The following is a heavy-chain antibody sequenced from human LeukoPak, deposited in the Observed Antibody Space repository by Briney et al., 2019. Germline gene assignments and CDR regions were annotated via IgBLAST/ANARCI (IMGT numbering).Heavy chain of an antibody. Sequence: GGSLRLSCAASGFTFSSYEMHWVRQAPGKGLEWVAFIRYDGSNKYYADSVKGRFTISRDNSKNTPYLQLNSLRAEDTAVYYCAKEAVVAAIPYFDYWGQGTLVTVSS. J-gene: IGHJ4*02. V-gene: IGHV3-30*02. CDR3: AKEAVVAAIPYFDY. CDR2: IRYDGSNK. D-gene: IGHD2-15*01. CDR1: GFTFSSYE.